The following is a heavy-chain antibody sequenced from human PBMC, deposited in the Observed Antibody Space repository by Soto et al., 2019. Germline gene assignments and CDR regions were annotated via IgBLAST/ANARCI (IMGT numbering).Heavy chain of an antibody. J-gene: IGHJ6*02. Sequence: SVKVSCKASGGTFSSYAISWVRQAPGQGLEWMGGIIPIFGTANYAQKFQGRVTITADESTSTAYMELSSLRSEDTALYYCARDRFMVRGKYYYGMDVWGQGTTVTVSS. CDR2: IIPIFGTA. D-gene: IGHD3-10*01. CDR1: GGTFSSYA. V-gene: IGHV1-69*13. CDR3: ARDRFMVRGKYYYGMDV.